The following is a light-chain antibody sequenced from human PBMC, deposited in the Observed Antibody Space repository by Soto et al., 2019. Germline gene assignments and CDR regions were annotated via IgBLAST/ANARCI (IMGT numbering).Light chain of an antibody. CDR2: DVS. CDR1: SSDVGGYNY. CDR3: CSYTTSNTRQIV. J-gene: IGLJ1*01. Sequence: QSVLTQPASVSGSPGQSITISCTGTSSDVGGYNYVSWYQHHPGEAPKLMIYDVSNRPSGVSNRFSGSKSGNTASLTISGLQPEDEADYYCCSYTTSNTRQIVFGTGTK. V-gene: IGLV2-14*03.